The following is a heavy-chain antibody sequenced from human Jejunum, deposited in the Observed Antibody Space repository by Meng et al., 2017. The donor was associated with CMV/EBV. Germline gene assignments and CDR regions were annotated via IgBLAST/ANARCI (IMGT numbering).Heavy chain of an antibody. J-gene: IGHJ4*02. CDR1: GGSISNHY. CDR2: FYSSDTY. Sequence: QVQLEESGPGPLKPSETLSLPGTGSGGSISNHYWGWIRQSAGKGLEWIGRFYSSDTYNYHPSLNSRLTMSLDTSKNQFSLNLSSVTAADTAIYYCARGPGASTREGFDYWGLGTLVTVSS. CDR3: ARGPGASTREGFDY. D-gene: IGHD1-26*01. V-gene: IGHV4-4*07.